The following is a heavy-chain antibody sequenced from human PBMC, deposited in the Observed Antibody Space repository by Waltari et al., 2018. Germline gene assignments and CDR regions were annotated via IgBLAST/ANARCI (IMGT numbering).Heavy chain of an antibody. CDR2: INPNSGGT. CDR3: ARTPLGYCSGGSCYPFDY. CDR1: GYTFTVYY. V-gene: IGHV1-2*06. D-gene: IGHD2-15*01. Sequence: QVQLVQSGAEVKKPGASVKVSCKASGYTFTVYYIHWVRQAPGQGLEWMGRINPNSGGTNYAQKFQGRFTMTRDTSISTAYMELSRLRSDDTAMYYCARTPLGYCSGGSCYPFDYWGQGTLVTVSS. J-gene: IGHJ4*02.